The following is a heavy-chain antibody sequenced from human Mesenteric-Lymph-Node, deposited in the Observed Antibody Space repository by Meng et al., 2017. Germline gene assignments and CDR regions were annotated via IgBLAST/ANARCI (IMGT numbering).Heavy chain of an antibody. CDR2: IWYDGTNK. J-gene: IGHJ5*02. D-gene: IGHD3-22*01. V-gene: IGHV3-33*01. Sequence: GGSLRLSCAASGFTFSSYGMHWVRQAPGKGLEWVAIIWYDGTNKYYADSVNGRFTISRDNSKNTLYLQMNSLRAEDTAVYYCARDLNSGYHPGWFDPWGQGALVTVSS. CDR3: ARDLNSGYHPGWFDP. CDR1: GFTFSSYG.